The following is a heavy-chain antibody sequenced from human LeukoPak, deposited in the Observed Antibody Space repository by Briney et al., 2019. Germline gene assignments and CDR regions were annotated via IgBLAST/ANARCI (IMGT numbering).Heavy chain of an antibody. J-gene: IGHJ5*02. D-gene: IGHD3-22*01. V-gene: IGHV4-39*07. Sequence: KPSETLSLTCTVSGGSISSTSYYWGWIRQPPGKGLEWIGSISYSGSTYYNPSLRSRVTISVDTSKNQFSLKLSSVTAADTAVYYCARSTEYYDRSGYLGNWFDPWGQGTLVTVSS. CDR1: GGSISSTSYY. CDR3: ARSTEYYDRSGYLGNWFDP. CDR2: ISYSGST.